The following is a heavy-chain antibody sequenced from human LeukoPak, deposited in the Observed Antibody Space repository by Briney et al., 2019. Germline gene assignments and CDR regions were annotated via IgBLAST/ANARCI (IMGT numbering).Heavy chain of an antibody. D-gene: IGHD4-23*01. V-gene: IGHV3-66*01. J-gene: IGHJ3*01. CDR1: GFTVSSNF. CDR3: ARDPRGNHRGFDL. Sequence: GGSLRLSCAASGFTVSSNFMNWVRQAPGKGLEWVSVIYSGGNTYYSDSVKGRFTISRDDSKNTVDLQMSSLRAEDTAVYYCARDPRGNHRGFDLWGQGTMVIVSS. CDR2: IYSGGNT.